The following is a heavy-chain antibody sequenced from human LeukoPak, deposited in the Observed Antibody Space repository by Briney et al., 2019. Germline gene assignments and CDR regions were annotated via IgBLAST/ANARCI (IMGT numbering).Heavy chain of an antibody. Sequence: GGSLRLSCAASAFPFDDYGMSWVRQAPGKGLEWVSSLNWNGDYTAYADSVKGRFTISRDNAKNFLYLQMNSLRVEDTALYYCARERSYSDYQYFDYWGQGTLVTVSS. J-gene: IGHJ4*02. CDR2: LNWNGDYT. D-gene: IGHD4-11*01. V-gene: IGHV3-20*04. CDR3: ARERSYSDYQYFDY. CDR1: AFPFDDYG.